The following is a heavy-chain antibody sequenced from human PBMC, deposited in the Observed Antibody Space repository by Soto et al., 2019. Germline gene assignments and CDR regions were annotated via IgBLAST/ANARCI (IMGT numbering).Heavy chain of an antibody. D-gene: IGHD1-26*01. J-gene: IGHJ4*02. CDR2: INAGDGNT. Sequence: XSVKVSCNASGYTFTAYVMHLVRQAPGQRLEWMGWINAGDGNTKYSQKFQGRVTITRDTSASTAYMELGGLRSEDTAVYYCARNWTVGATPAGDWGQGTLVTVSS. V-gene: IGHV1-3*01. CDR1: GYTFTAYV. CDR3: ARNWTVGATPAGD.